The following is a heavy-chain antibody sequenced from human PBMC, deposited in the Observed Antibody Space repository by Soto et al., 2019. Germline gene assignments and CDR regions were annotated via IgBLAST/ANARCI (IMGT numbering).Heavy chain of an antibody. CDR3: ARLGGPIPRSIVVVPAAIPRDYHYFDY. Sequence: GESLKISCKGSGYSFTSYWIGWVRQMPGKGLEWMGIIYPGDSDTRYSPSFQGQVTISADKSISTAYLQWSSLKASDTAMYYCARLGGPIPRSIVVVPAAIPRDYHYFDYWGQGTLVTVSS. J-gene: IGHJ4*02. CDR1: GYSFTSYW. V-gene: IGHV5-51*01. CDR2: IYPGDSDT. D-gene: IGHD2-2*02.